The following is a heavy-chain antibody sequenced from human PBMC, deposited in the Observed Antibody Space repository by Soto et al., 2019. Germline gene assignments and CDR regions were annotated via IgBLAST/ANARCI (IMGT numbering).Heavy chain of an antibody. Sequence: SETLSLTCTVSGDSISNSFWAWIRQPPGKGLEWIGYIHYSGDTNYNPSLKSRVTISVDTSKNQVSLSLSSVTAADTAVYYCARRYSYGHFDYWGQGTLVTVSS. D-gene: IGHD5-18*01. CDR3: ARRYSYGHFDY. J-gene: IGHJ4*02. CDR1: GDSISNSF. V-gene: IGHV4-59*08. CDR2: IHYSGDT.